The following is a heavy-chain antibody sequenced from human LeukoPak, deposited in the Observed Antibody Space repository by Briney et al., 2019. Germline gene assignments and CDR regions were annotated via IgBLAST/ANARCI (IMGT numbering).Heavy chain of an antibody. V-gene: IGHV4-39*01. CDR1: GGSISSSSYY. CDR2: IYYSGST. Sequence: ASETLSLTYTVSGGSISSSSYYWGWIRQPPGKGLEWIGSIYYSGSTYYNPSLKSRVTISVDTSKNQFALKLSSVPAADTAVYYCARQQGLGAGEVDYWGQGTLVSVSS. CDR3: ARQQGLGAGEVDY. D-gene: IGHD6-13*01. J-gene: IGHJ4*02.